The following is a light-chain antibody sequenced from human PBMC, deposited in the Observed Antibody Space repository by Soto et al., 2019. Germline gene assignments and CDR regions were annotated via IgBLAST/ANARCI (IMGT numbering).Light chain of an antibody. CDR2: DAS. J-gene: IGKJ4*01. Sequence: EILLTQSPATRSLSPGERATLSCRASESVSHYVAWYQQKPGQAPRLLIYDASNRATGVPGRFSGSGYGTDFTLTITILEPEDFAVYYCQQRSRTFGGGTTV. V-gene: IGKV3-11*01. CDR1: ESVSHY. CDR3: QQRSRT.